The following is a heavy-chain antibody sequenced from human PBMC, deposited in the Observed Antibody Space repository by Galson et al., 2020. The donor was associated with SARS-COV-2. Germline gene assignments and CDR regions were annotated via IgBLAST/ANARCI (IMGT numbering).Heavy chain of an antibody. D-gene: IGHD3-22*01. CDR2: IYYSGST. V-gene: IGHV4-30-4*01. Sequence: SETLSLTCTVSGGSISSGDYYWSWIRQPPGKGLEWIGYIYYSGSTYYNPSLKSRVTISVDTSKNQFSLKLSSVTAADTAVYYCARGGFFYYDSSGYYFDYWGRGTLVTVSS. CDR1: GGSISSGDYY. J-gene: IGHJ4*02. CDR3: ARGGFFYYDSSGYYFDY.